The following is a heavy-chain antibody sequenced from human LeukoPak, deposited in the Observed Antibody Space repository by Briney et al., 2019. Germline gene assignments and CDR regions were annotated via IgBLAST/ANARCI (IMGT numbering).Heavy chain of an antibody. D-gene: IGHD5-12*01. CDR1: GGSFSGYY. V-gene: IGHV4-34*01. CDR3: ARVSKVSGYAPYYYYYMDV. J-gene: IGHJ6*03. Sequence: SETLSLTCAVYGGSFSGYYWSWIRQPPGKGLEWIGEINHSGSTNYNPSLKSRVTMSVDTSKNQFSLKLSSVTAADTAVYYCARVSKVSGYAPYYYYYMDVWGKGTTVTISS. CDR2: INHSGST.